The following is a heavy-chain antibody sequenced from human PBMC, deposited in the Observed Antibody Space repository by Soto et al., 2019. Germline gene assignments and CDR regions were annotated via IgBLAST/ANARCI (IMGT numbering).Heavy chain of an antibody. CDR3: ARGSFYYGSGSYSLDY. CDR1: GGSISSGGYS. Sequence: LSLTCAVSGGSISSGGYSWSWIRQPPGKGLEWIGYIYHSGSTYYNPSLKSRVTISVDRSKNQFSLKLSSVTAADTAVYYCARGSFYYGSGSYSLDYWGQGTLVTAPQ. D-gene: IGHD3-10*01. V-gene: IGHV4-30-2*01. J-gene: IGHJ4*02. CDR2: IYHSGST.